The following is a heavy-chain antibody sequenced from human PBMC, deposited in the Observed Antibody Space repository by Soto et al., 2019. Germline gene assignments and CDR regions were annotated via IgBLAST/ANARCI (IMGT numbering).Heavy chain of an antibody. V-gene: IGHV1-69*08. CDR1: GGTFSNHI. Sequence: QVQLVQSGAEVKKPGSSVKVSCKASGGTFSNHIITWVRQAPGQGPEWMGRIIPMLAITNYAQKFQGRVTITAXKXTXTXXMEVSSLRPEDTAMYYCVRDSPIGSAFSGHDDIDSRGQGTLVTVSS. D-gene: IGHD5-12*01. J-gene: IGHJ4*02. CDR3: VRDSPIGSAFSGHDDIDS. CDR2: IIPMLAIT.